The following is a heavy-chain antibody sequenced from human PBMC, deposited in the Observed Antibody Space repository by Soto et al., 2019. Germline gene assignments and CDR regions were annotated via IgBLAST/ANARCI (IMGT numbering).Heavy chain of an antibody. V-gene: IGHV3-33*01. Sequence: QVQLVESGGGVVQPGRSLRLSCAASGFTFSSYGMHWVRQAPGKGLEWVAVIWYDGSNKYYADSVKGRFTISRDNSKKPLYLQMNSLRAEDTAVYYCARDGGEDTAILTYYYMDVWGKGTTVTVSS. CDR3: ARDGGEDTAILTYYYMDV. D-gene: IGHD5-18*01. CDR1: GFTFSSYG. J-gene: IGHJ6*03. CDR2: IWYDGSNK.